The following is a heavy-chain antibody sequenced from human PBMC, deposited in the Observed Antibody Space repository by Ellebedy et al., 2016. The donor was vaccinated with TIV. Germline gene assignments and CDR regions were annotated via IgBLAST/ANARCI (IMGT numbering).Heavy chain of an antibody. CDR3: ARDPRGD. CDR1: GFTFSNYG. Sequence: GESLKISCAASGFTFSNYGMTWVRQAPGKGLEWVSAISDTTYYADSVKGRFTISRDNAKNSLYLQMNSLRAEDTAVYYCARDPRGDWGQGTLVTVSS. CDR2: ISDTT. D-gene: IGHD3-10*01. V-gene: IGHV3-21*01. J-gene: IGHJ4*02.